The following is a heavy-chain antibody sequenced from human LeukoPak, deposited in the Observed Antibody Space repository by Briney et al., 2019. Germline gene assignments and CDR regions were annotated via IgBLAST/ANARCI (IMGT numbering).Heavy chain of an antibody. CDR3: ARVSAAGTGYYGMDV. CDR1: GYTFTNYY. D-gene: IGHD6-13*01. J-gene: IGHJ6*02. CDR2: ISAYNGNT. V-gene: IGHV1-18*04. Sequence: ASVKVSCKASGYTFTNYYMHWVRQAPGQGLEWMGWISAYNGNTNYAQKLQGRVTMTTDTSTSTAYMELRSLRSDDTAVYYCARVSAAGTGYYGMDVWGQGTTVTVSS.